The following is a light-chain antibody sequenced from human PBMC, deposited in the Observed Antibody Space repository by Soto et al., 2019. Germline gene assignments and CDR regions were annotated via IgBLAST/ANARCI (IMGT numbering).Light chain of an antibody. V-gene: IGLV2-14*01. CDR3: SSYTSTTTLVE. J-gene: IGLJ3*02. CDR2: DVD. CDR1: SSDVGGYNY. Sequence: QSALTQPASVSGSPGQSITISCTGTSSDVGGYNYVSWYQQHPGDAPKLLIYDVDTRPSGISYRFSGSKSGNTASLTVSGLQAEDEADYYCSSYTSTTTLVEFGGGTKVTVL.